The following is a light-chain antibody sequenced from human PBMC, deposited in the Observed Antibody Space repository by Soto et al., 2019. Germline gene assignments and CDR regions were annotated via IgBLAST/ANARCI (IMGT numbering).Light chain of an antibody. J-gene: IGLJ3*02. CDR1: ISDIGAYNY. V-gene: IGLV2-14*01. CDR2: EVT. CDR3: SSYTSSSTLV. Sequence: QSALTQPASVSGSPGQSISISCTGTISDIGAYNYVSWYQQHPGKAPKLLIYEVTDRPSGVSDRFSGSKSGETASLTISGLQAEDEADYYCSSYTSSSTLVFGGGTKLTVL.